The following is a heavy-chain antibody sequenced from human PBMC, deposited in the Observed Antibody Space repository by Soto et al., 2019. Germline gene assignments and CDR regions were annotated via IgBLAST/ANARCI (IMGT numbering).Heavy chain of an antibody. J-gene: IGHJ6*03. CDR2: MNPNSGNT. CDR3: ARGVTTIDYYDYYMDV. Sequence: GASVKVSCKASGYTFTSYDINWVRQATGQGLEWMGWMNPNSGNTGYAQKFQGRVTMTRNTSISTAYMELSSLRSEDTAVYYCARGVTTIDYYDYYMDVWGKGTTVTVSS. V-gene: IGHV1-8*01. D-gene: IGHD5-12*01. CDR1: GYTFTSYD.